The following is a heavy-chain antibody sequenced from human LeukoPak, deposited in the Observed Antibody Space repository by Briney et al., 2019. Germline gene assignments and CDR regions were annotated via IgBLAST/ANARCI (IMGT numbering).Heavy chain of an antibody. CDR2: IYYSGST. Sequence: SETLSLTCAVFGGSFSSYYWSWIRQPPGKGLEWIGYIYYSGSTNYNPSLKSRVTISVDTSKNQCSLRLSSVTAADTAVYYCARLRGATVAHNWFDPWGQGTLVTVSS. CDR3: ARLRGATVAHNWFDP. J-gene: IGHJ5*02. V-gene: IGHV4-59*12. CDR1: GGSFSSYY. D-gene: IGHD6-19*01.